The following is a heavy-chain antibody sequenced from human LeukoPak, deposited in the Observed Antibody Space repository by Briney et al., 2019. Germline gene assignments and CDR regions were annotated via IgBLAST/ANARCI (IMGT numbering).Heavy chain of an antibody. V-gene: IGHV3-11*01. CDR3: ARGRDAYKY. CDR1: GFTFSDYY. J-gene: IGHJ4*02. D-gene: IGHD5-24*01. Sequence: AGGSLRLSCAVSGFTFSDYYMSWVRQVPGKGLEWVSYITCGGRTIYYTDSVKGRFTISRDNANSSLYLQMNSLRAEDTAVYYCARGRDAYKYWGQGTLVIVSS. CDR2: ITCGGRTI.